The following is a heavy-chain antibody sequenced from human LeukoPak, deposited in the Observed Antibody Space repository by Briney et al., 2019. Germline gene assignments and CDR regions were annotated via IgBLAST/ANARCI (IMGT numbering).Heavy chain of an antibody. CDR1: GGSINSYY. D-gene: IGHD3-3*01. V-gene: IGHV4-59*01. Sequence: PSETLSLTCTVSGGSINSYYWSWIRQPPGKGLEWIGYIYYSGSTNYNPSPKSRVTISVDTSKNQFSLKLSSVTAADTAVYYCARGLEWLGNAFDIWGQGTMVTVSS. CDR2: IYYSGST. CDR3: ARGLEWLGNAFDI. J-gene: IGHJ3*02.